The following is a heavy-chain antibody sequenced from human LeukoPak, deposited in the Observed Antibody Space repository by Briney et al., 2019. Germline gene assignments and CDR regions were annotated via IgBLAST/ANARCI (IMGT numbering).Heavy chain of an antibody. CDR2: IYSGGST. D-gene: IGHD3-9*01. J-gene: IGHJ6*02. V-gene: IGHV3-66*01. CDR1: GFTVSSNY. CDR3: ARGRAYYDILTGLPTYGMDV. Sequence: PGGSLRLSCAASGFTVSSNYMSWVRQAPGKGLEWVSVIYSGGSTYYADSVKGRFTISRDNSKNTLYLQMNSLRAEDTAVYYRARGRAYYDILTGLPTYGMDVWGQGTTVTVSS.